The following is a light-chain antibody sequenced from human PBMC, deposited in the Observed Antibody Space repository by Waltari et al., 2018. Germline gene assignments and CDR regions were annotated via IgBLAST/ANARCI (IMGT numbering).Light chain of an antibody. J-gene: IGKJ4*01. CDR1: QGISSY. V-gene: IGKV1-8*01. CDR3: QQYYSYPLT. CDR2: AES. Sequence: AIRMTQSPSSFSASTGDRVTITCRASQGISSYLAWYQQKPGKAPKVLIYAESTVQSGVPSRFSGSGSGTDFTLTISCLQSEDFAIYYCQQYYSYPLTFGGGTRVEIK.